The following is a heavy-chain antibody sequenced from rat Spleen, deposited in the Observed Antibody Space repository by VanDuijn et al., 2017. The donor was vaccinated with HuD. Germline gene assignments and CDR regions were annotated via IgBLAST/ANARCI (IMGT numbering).Heavy chain of an antibody. D-gene: IGHD1-12*02. V-gene: IGHV2S13*01. CDR3: TRSAKYYYDGSYYYVHFDY. J-gene: IGHJ2*01. CDR1: GFSLTSYH. Sequence: QVQLKESGPGLMQPSQTLSLTCVVSGFSLTSYHVHWVRQSPGKGLEWMAVIWSGGNTDYSSALKSRLSISKDTSKSQVFLKVKSLKTEDTGIYYCTRSAKYYYDGSYYYVHFDYWGQGVMVTVSS. CDR2: IWSGGNT.